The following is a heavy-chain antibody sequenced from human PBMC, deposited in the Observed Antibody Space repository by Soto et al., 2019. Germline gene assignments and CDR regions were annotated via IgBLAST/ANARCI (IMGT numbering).Heavy chain of an antibody. CDR2: INAGNGNT. Sequence: ASVKVSCKASGYTFTSYAMHWVRQAPGQRLKWMGWINAGNGNTKYSQKFQGRVTITRDTSASTAYMELSSLRSEDTAVYYCASGLAAAGTLTFDYWGQGTLVTVSS. CDR3: ASGLAAAGTLTFDY. D-gene: IGHD6-13*01. J-gene: IGHJ4*02. CDR1: GYTFTSYA. V-gene: IGHV1-3*01.